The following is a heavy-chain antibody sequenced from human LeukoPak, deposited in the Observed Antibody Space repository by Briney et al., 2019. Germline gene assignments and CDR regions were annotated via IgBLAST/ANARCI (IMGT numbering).Heavy chain of an antibody. CDR1: GGSISSSSYY. J-gene: IGHJ5*02. Sequence: SETLSLTCTVSGGSISSSSYYWGWIRQPPGKGLEWIGSIYYSGSTYYNPSLKSRVTISVDTSKNQFSLKLSSVTAANTAVYYCARNYRWFDPWGQGTLVTVSS. CDR3: ARNYRWFDP. V-gene: IGHV4-39*01. CDR2: IYYSGST. D-gene: IGHD1-7*01.